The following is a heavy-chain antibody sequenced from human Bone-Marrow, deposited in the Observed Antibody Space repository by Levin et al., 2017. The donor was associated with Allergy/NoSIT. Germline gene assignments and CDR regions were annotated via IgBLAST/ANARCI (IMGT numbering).Heavy chain of an antibody. J-gene: IGHJ4*02. V-gene: IGHV3-23*01. CDR2: ISESGDNT. CDR3: AANVDITMFDY. Sequence: LSLTCAASGFTFRSTAMNWVRQAPGKGLEWVSAISESGDNTFYADSVKGRFTISRDNSKNTLFLLMNSLRTEDTAVYYCAANVDITMFDYWGQGTLVTVSS. CDR1: GFTFRSTA. D-gene: IGHD3-10*01.